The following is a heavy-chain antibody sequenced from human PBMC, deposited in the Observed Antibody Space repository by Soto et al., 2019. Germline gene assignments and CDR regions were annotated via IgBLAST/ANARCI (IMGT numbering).Heavy chain of an antibody. Sequence: GGSLRLSCAASGFTFSSYWMSWVRQAPGKGLEWVANIKQDGSEKYYVDSVKGRFTISRDNAKNSLYLQMTSLRAEDTAVYYCARYCSGGSRYGTDALDIWGRGTMVTVS. CDR3: ARYCSGGSRYGTDALDI. CDR1: GFTFSSYW. J-gene: IGHJ3*02. V-gene: IGHV3-7*01. CDR2: IKQDGSEK. D-gene: IGHD2-15*01.